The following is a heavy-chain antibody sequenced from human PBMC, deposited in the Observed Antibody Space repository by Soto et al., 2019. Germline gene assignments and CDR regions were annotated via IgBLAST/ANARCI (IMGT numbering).Heavy chain of an antibody. CDR3: ATDAFCCGAPGCPGMYV. V-gene: IGHV1-18*01. CDR1: GYTFNSQG. D-gene: IGHD2-21*01. CDR2: ISACNGNT. Sequence: ASVKVSCKASGYTFNSQGISWVRQAPGQGLEWIGRISACNGNTNYAQKFRGRVTMTTDTSTSTAYMELRSLRSDDTAVYYCATDAFCCGAPGCPGMYVWAQGTTVHVSS. J-gene: IGHJ6*02.